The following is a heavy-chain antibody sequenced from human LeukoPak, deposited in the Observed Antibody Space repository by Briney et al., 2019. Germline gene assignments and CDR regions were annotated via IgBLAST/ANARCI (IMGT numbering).Heavy chain of an antibody. Sequence: PSETLSLTCTVSGGSISSYYWSWIRQPAGKGLEWIGRLYTSGSTNYNPSLKSRVTMSVDTSKNQFSLKLSSVTAADTAVYYCARARCSSTSCPLDYWGQGTLVTVSS. D-gene: IGHD2-2*01. CDR3: ARARCSSTSCPLDY. V-gene: IGHV4-4*07. CDR2: LYTSGST. CDR1: GGSISSYY. J-gene: IGHJ4*02.